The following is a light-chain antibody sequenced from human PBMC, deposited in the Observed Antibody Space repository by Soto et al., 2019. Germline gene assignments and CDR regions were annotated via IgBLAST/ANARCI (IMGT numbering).Light chain of an antibody. Sequence: ETVLTQSPGTLSLSPGERATLSCLASQDIRSTYLAWYRQTPCQAPRLLIYGASKRASGIADRFSGSGSGTDFTLIISRLEPEDFALYYCQQYDSSPWTFGQGTKVEIK. CDR1: QDIRSTY. CDR2: GAS. CDR3: QQYDSSPWT. J-gene: IGKJ1*01. V-gene: IGKV3-20*01.